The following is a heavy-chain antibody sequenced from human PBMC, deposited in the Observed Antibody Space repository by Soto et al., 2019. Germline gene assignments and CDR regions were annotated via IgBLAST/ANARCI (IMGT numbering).Heavy chain of an antibody. CDR1: GGTFSSYT. CDR3: ARTPCGYSSGGSCLSFDY. V-gene: IGHV1-69*02. Sequence: ASVKVSCKACGGTFSSYTISWVRQAPGQGLEWMGRIIPILGIANYAQKFQGRVTITADKSTSTAYMELSSLRSEDTAVYYCARTPCGYSSGGSCLSFDYWGQGTLVTVSS. J-gene: IGHJ4*02. D-gene: IGHD2-15*01. CDR2: IIPILGIA.